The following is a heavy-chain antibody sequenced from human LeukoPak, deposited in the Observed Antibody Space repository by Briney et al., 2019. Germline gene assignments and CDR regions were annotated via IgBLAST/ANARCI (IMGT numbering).Heavy chain of an antibody. V-gene: IGHV1-18*04. CDR3: ARETYSAVAGFAYYYDSMDV. Sequence: ASVKVSCKASGYTYTSYVISWVRQAPGQGLEWMGWINAYKGNTNYPQKLKGRVTMTTDTSTSTAYMEQRSLRSDDTAVYYWARETYSAVAGFAYYYDSMDVWGKGTTVTVSS. CDR2: INAYKGNT. J-gene: IGHJ6*04. CDR1: GYTYTSYV. D-gene: IGHD6-19*01.